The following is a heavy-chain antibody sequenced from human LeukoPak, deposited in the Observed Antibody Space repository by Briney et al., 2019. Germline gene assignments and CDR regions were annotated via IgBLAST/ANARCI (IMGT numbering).Heavy chain of an antibody. CDR3: YSMIVVEIRVINDY. J-gene: IGHJ4*02. CDR1: GFTVSSNY. V-gene: IGHV3-66*01. CDR2: IYSGGST. D-gene: IGHD3-22*01. Sequence: GGSLRLSCAVSGFTVSSNYMSWVRQAPGKGLEWVSVIYSGGSTYYADSVKGRFTISRDNSKKTLYLQMNSLRAEDTAVYYCYSMIVVEIRVINDYWGQGTLVTVSS.